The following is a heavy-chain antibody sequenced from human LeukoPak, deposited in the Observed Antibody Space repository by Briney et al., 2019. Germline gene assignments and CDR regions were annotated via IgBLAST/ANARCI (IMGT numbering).Heavy chain of an antibody. J-gene: IGHJ3*02. CDR2: ICGSGGST. D-gene: IGHD3-22*01. CDR3: AKDSMIGDYYDSSGSDAFDI. Sequence: GGSLRLSCAASGFTFSSYAMSWVRQAPGKGLEWVSAICGSGGSTYYADSVKGRFTISRDNSKNTLYLQMNSLRAEDTAVYYCAKDSMIGDYYDSSGSDAFDIWGQGTMVTVSS. CDR1: GFTFSSYA. V-gene: IGHV3-23*01.